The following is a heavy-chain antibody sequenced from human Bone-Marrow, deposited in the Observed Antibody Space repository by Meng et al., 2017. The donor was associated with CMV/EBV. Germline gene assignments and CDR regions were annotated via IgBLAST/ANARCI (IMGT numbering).Heavy chain of an antibody. Sequence: SETLSLTCTVSGGSISSYYWSWIRQPPGKGLEWIGYIYYSGSTNYNPSLKSRVTISVDTTKNQFSLKLSSVTDADTAVYYRARGVKTGFLGYWGQGTLVTVSS. CDR2: IYYSGST. V-gene: IGHV4-59*01. CDR3: ARGVKTGFLGY. CDR1: GGSISSYY. D-gene: IGHD3-3*01. J-gene: IGHJ4*02.